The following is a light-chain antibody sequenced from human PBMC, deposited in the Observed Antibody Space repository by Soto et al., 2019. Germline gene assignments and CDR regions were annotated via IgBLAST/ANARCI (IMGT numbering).Light chain of an antibody. CDR1: QSVSSSS. J-gene: IGKJ5*01. CDR2: GTS. CDR3: QRYGSSPLIT. Sequence: TVLTQSPGPLSLSPGERATLSCRASQSVSSSSLAWYQQRPGQAPRLLIYGTSSRATGIPDRFGGSGSGTDFTLTISRLEPEDFAVYFCQRYGSSPLITFGQGTRLEIK. V-gene: IGKV3-20*01.